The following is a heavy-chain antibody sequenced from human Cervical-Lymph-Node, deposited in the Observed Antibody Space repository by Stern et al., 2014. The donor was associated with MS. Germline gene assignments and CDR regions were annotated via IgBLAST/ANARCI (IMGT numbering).Heavy chain of an antibody. CDR1: GG. J-gene: IGHJ5*02. CDR3: ARGSGDNWFGP. CDR2: VIPFVGTP. V-gene: IGHV1-69*06. Sequence: QVQLVESGAEVKKPGSSVKLSCKSSGGISWVRQAPGQGLEWMRGVIPFVGTPNYAQKFQGRVTIIADTSANTTYLHLSRLASADTAVYYCARGSGDNWFGPWGQGTLVTVSS. D-gene: IGHD3-10*01.